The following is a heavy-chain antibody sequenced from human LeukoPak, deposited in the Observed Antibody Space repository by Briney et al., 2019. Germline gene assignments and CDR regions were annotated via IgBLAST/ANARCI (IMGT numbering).Heavy chain of an antibody. D-gene: IGHD1-26*01. Sequence: GASVKVSCKASGCTFTSYDINWVRQATGQGLEWMGWMNPNSGNTGYAQKFQGRVIMTRNTSISTAYMELSSLRSEDTAVYYCARARGSYGRNWFDPWGQGTLVTVSS. V-gene: IGHV1-8*01. CDR3: ARARGSYGRNWFDP. J-gene: IGHJ5*02. CDR1: GCTFTSYD. CDR2: MNPNSGNT.